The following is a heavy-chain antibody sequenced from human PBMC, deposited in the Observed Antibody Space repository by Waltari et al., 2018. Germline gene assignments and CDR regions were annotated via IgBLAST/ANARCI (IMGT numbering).Heavy chain of an antibody. CDR2: INLNSGAT. J-gene: IGHJ5*02. CDR3: AKDSWLDP. V-gene: IGHV1-2*02. Sequence: QVQLVQSGAEVKKPGASVKVSCKASGDTFSDHYIHWVRQAPGQGLEWMGWINLNSGATNYAQNFQGRVTLTRDTSISTAYMELRSLSSDDTAVYYCAKDSWLDPWGQGTLVTVSS. CDR1: GDTFSDHY.